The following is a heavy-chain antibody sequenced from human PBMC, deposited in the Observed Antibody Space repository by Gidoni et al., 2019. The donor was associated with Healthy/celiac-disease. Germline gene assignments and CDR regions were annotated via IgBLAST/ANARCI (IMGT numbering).Heavy chain of an antibody. D-gene: IGHD3-22*01. V-gene: IGHV3-15*01. CDR1: GFTVRNAW. Sequence: EVQLVVSGGGLVKPGGSLRLSCAASGFTVRNAWKSWVRQAPGKGLGLVGRIKSKTDGGTTDYAAPVNGRFTISRDDSKNTLYLQLNSLKTEDTAVYYCTTVFSGGYYYSYYYGMDVWGQGTTVTVSS. CDR3: TTVFSGGYYYSYYYGMDV. CDR2: IKSKTDGGTT. J-gene: IGHJ6*02.